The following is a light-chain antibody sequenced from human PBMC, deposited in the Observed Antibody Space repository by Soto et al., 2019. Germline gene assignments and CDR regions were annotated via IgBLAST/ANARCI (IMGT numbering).Light chain of an antibody. CDR3: AAWDDGLNGVV. Sequence: QSVLTQPPSASGTPGQRVTISCSGSSSNIGSNTVNWYQQLPGTAPKLLIYSNNQRPSGVPDRFSGCKSGTSASLAISGLQSEDEADYYCAAWDDGLNGVVFGGGTKLTVL. J-gene: IGLJ2*01. CDR1: SSNIGSNT. CDR2: SNN. V-gene: IGLV1-44*01.